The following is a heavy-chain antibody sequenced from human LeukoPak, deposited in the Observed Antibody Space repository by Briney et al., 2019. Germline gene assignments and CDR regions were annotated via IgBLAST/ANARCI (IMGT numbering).Heavy chain of an antibody. J-gene: IGHJ4*02. CDR1: GYTFTNNF. CDR2: INPSGDNT. CDR3: ARGFIAAAGTGAHFDY. V-gene: IGHV1-46*01. Sequence: ASVKVSCKASGYTFTNNFMHWVRQAPGQGLEWIGIINPSGDNTWYAQKFQGRVTMTRDMSTSTVYMELSSLRSEDTAVYYCARGFIAAAGTGAHFDYWSQGTLVTVSS. D-gene: IGHD6-13*01.